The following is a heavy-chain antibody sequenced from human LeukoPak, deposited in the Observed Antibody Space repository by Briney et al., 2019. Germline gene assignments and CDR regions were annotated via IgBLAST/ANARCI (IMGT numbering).Heavy chain of an antibody. D-gene: IGHD5-18*01. CDR3: ARDRGYSYGYHFDY. CDR2: MNPNSDNT. J-gene: IGHJ4*02. Sequence: ASVKVSCKASGYTFTSYDINWVRQATGQGLEWMGWMNPNSDNTGYAQKFQGRVTMTRNTSISTAYMELSSLRSEDTAVYYCARDRGYSYGYHFDYWGQGTLVTVSS. V-gene: IGHV1-8*01. CDR1: GYTFTSYD.